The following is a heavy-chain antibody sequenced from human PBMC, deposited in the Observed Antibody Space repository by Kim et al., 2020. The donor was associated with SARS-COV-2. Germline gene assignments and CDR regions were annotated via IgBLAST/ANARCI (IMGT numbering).Heavy chain of an antibody. CDR3: ARVHPYGSGSYYPDY. Sequence: PSLKSRVTISVDTSKNQFSLKLSSVTAADTAVYYCARVHPYGSGSYYPDYWGQGTLVTVSS. J-gene: IGHJ4*02. D-gene: IGHD3-10*01. V-gene: IGHV4-59*01.